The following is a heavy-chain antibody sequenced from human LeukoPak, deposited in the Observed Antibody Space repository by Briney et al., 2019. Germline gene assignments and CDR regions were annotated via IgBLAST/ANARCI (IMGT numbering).Heavy chain of an antibody. D-gene: IGHD2-2*01. Sequence: SSETLSLTCTVSGDPISSGDYYWSWLRQPPGKGLEWIGYIFYSGSTYYNPSLKSRLTISVDTSKNQFSLKLSSVTAADTALYYCARGGGAVIAAARAFDIWGQGTMVTVSS. CDR2: IFYSGST. V-gene: IGHV4-30-4*08. J-gene: IGHJ3*02. CDR3: ARGGGAVIAAARAFDI. CDR1: GDPISSGDYY.